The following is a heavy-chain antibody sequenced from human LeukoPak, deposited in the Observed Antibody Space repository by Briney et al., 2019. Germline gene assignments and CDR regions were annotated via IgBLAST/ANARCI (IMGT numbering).Heavy chain of an antibody. V-gene: IGHV1-18*01. J-gene: IGHJ5*02. D-gene: IGHD6-6*01. CDR3: ARNMIEQLVVGGIRFDP. CDR2: ISAYNGNT. CDR1: GYTFTGYG. Sequence: ASVKVSCKASGYTFTGYGISWVRQAPGQGLEWMGWISAYNGNTNYAQKLQGRVTMTTDTSTSTAYMELRSLRSDDTAVYYCARNMIEQLVVGGIRFDPWGQGTLVTVSS.